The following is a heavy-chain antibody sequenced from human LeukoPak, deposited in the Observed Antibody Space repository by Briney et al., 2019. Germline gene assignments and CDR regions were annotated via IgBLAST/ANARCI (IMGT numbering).Heavy chain of an antibody. CDR3: ARVTHDYGDSVDY. V-gene: IGHV1-2*02. Sequence: GASVKVSCKASGYTFTDYYIHWVRQAPGQGLEWMGWINPNSGGTNYAQKFQGGATMTRDTSISTAYMELSRLRSDDTAVYYCARVTHDYGDSVDYWGQGTLVTVSS. CDR1: GYTFTDYY. J-gene: IGHJ4*02. CDR2: INPNSGGT. D-gene: IGHD4-17*01.